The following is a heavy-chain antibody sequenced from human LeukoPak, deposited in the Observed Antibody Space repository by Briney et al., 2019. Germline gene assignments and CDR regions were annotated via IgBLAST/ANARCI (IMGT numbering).Heavy chain of an antibody. V-gene: IGHV1-69*13. D-gene: IGHD3-22*01. J-gene: IGHJ4*02. CDR3: ARVIVPWTSGYYYHFDY. Sequence: SVKVSCKASGGTFSSYAISWVRQAPGQGLEWMGGIVPIFGTANYAQKFQGRVTITADESTSTAYMELSSLRSEDTAVYYCARVIVPWTSGYYYHFDYWGQGTLVTVSS. CDR2: IVPIFGTA. CDR1: GGTFSSYA.